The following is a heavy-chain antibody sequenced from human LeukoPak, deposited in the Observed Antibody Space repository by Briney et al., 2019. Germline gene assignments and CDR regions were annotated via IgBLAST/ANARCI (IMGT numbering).Heavy chain of an antibody. V-gene: IGHV7-4-1*02. D-gene: IGHD6-13*01. CDR3: AIVDPQQQLSPIDY. CDR1: GYTFTSYA. CDR2: INTNTGNP. J-gene: IGHJ4*02. Sequence: ASVKVSCKASGYTFTSYAMNWVRQAPGQGLEWMGWINTNTGNPTYAQGFTGRFVFSLDTSVSTAYLQISSLKAEDTAVYYCAIVDPQQQLSPIDYWGQGTLVTVSS.